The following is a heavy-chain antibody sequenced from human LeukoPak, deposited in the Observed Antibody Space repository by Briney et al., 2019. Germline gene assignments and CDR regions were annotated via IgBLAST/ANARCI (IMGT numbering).Heavy chain of an antibody. CDR1: GGTFSSYA. CDR3: ARVADSSGYYDY. V-gene: IGHV1-69*04. J-gene: IGHJ4*02. Sequence: SVKVSCKASGGTFSSYAISWVRQAPGQGLEWMGRIIPILGIANYAQKFQGRVTITADKSTSTAYMELSSLRSEDTAVYYCARVADSSGYYDYWGQGTLVTVSS. CDR2: IIPILGIA. D-gene: IGHD3-22*01.